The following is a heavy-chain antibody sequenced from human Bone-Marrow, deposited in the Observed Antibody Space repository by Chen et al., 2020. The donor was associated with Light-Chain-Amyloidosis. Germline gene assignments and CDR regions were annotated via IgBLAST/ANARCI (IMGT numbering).Heavy chain of an antibody. D-gene: IGHD3-10*01. V-gene: IGHV1-69*01. CDR3: ARNHSSAWATYYYGLDV. J-gene: IGHJ6*02. CDR1: GGTFSTYA. Sequence: QVQLVQSWAAVKKPGSSVKVSCEASGGTFSTYAISWVRQGPGQGLEWMGGIMPVFGTPYYARKFQGRLAISADESTSAAYIELRSLTFEDTAVYYCARNHSSAWATYYYGLDVWGQGTTVTVSS. CDR2: IMPVFGTP.